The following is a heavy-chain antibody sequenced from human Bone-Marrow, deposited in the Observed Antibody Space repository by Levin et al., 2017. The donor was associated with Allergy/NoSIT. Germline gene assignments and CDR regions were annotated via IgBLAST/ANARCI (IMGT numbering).Heavy chain of an antibody. CDR1: EYTFSDYY. Sequence: ASVKVSCKASEYTFSDYYMHWVRQAPGQGLEWMGWINPNSGDTKSAQNFQGRVTMTRDTSISTVYMELNRLRFDDTAVYYCARGSGVASSRQDAFEIWGQGTMVAVSS. D-gene: IGHD5-12*01. CDR3: ARGSGVASSRQDAFEI. J-gene: IGHJ3*02. V-gene: IGHV1-2*02. CDR2: INPNSGDT.